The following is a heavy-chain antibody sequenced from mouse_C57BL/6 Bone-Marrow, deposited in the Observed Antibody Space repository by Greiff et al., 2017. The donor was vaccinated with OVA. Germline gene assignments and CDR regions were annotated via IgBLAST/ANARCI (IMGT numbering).Heavy chain of an antibody. CDR1: GFTFSSYT. D-gene: IGHD3-1*01. Sequence: DVKLVESGGGLVKPGGSLKLSCAASGFTFSSYTMSWVRQTPEKRLEWVATISGGGGNTYYPDSVKGRFTISRDNAKNTLYLQMSSLRSEDTALYYCARQRGYVLYYYAMDYWGQGTSVTVSS. CDR2: ISGGGGNT. V-gene: IGHV5-9*01. J-gene: IGHJ4*01. CDR3: ARQRGYVLYYYAMDY.